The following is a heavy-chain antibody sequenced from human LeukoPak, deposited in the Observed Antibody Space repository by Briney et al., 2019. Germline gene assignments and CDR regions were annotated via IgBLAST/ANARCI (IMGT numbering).Heavy chain of an antibody. J-gene: IGHJ4*02. CDR3: ARGSIAIYYYGSRSYFDY. V-gene: IGHV3-20*04. CDR1: GFTFDDYG. CDR2: INRNGGST. Sequence: GGSLRLSCAASGFTFDDYGMSWVRQAPGKGLEWVSGINRNGGSTGYADSVKGRFTISRDNAKKSLYLQMNSLRAEDTALYYCARGSIAIYYYGSRSYFDYWGQGTLVTVSS. D-gene: IGHD3-22*01.